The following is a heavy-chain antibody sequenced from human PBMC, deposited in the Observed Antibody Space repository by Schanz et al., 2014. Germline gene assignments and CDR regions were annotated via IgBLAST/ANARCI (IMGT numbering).Heavy chain of an antibody. CDR3: ARDGVDAAAGGNY. CDR1: GYTFTGYY. CDR2: INPSEGGT. J-gene: IGHJ4*02. Sequence: GPEVKEPGASVKVSCKASGYTFTGYYIHWVRQAPGQGLEWVRIINPSEGGTSFPQKFKDRLTMTRDTSTSTVYMELSSLRSEDTAVYYCARDGVDAAAGGNYWGQGTLVTVSS. D-gene: IGHD6-13*01. V-gene: IGHV1-46*03.